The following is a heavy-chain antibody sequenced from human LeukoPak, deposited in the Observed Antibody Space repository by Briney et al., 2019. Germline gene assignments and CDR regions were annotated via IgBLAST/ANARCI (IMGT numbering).Heavy chain of an antibody. V-gene: IGHV4-34*01. CDR1: GGSFSGYY. Sequence: PSETLSLTCAVYGGSFSGYYWSWIRQPPGKGLEWIGEINHSGSTNYNPSLKSRVTISVDTSKNQFSLKLSSVTAADTAVYYCARGRGKGPYYGDYATGLDYWGQGTLVTVSS. CDR2: INHSGST. J-gene: IGHJ4*02. D-gene: IGHD4-17*01. CDR3: ARGRGKGPYYGDYATGLDY.